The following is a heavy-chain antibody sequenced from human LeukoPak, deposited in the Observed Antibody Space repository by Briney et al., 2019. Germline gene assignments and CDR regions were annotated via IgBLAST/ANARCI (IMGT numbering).Heavy chain of an antibody. D-gene: IGHD6-19*01. CDR1: GYTVSGYA. Sequence: ASVKGSCKASGYTVSGYAIHWVRQAPGRRLEWMGWIAADNGDTRYSQKFQGRVTITRDTSASTVYMELSSLRSEDTAVYYCARGSTSDWPLDHWGQETLVTISS. CDR3: ARGSTSDWPLDH. CDR2: IAADNGDT. J-gene: IGHJ4*02. V-gene: IGHV1-3*01.